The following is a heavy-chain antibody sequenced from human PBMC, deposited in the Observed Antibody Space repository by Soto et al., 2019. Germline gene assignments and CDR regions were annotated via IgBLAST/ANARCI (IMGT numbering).Heavy chain of an antibody. Sequence: QVQLVQSGAEVKKPGSSVKVSCKASGGTFSSYTISWVRQAPGQGLEWMGRIIPILGIANYAQKFQGRVTITADKSTGTAYMELSSLRSEDTAVYYCARDERDSGWYLPFDYWGQGTLVTVSS. CDR2: IIPILGIA. CDR1: GGTFSSYT. V-gene: IGHV1-69*08. CDR3: ARDERDSGWYLPFDY. D-gene: IGHD6-19*01. J-gene: IGHJ4*02.